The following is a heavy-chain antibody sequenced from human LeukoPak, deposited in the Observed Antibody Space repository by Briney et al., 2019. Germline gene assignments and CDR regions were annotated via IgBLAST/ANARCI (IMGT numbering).Heavy chain of an antibody. Sequence: GGSLRLSCTTSGFIFGDYAMSWVRQAPGKGLEWVGFIRSKVYGRSTEYAASVNGIFTISRDDSKSIAYLQMNTLKTEDTAVYYCTRDSLPHYYDSSGSFWGKGTTVTVSS. CDR1: GFIFGDYA. CDR3: TRDSLPHYYDSSGSF. D-gene: IGHD3-22*01. V-gene: IGHV3-49*04. J-gene: IGHJ6*04. CDR2: IRSKVYGRST.